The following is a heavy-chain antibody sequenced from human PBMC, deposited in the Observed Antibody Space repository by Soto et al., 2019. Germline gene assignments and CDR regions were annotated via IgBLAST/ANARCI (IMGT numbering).Heavy chain of an antibody. J-gene: IGHJ4*02. Sequence: ACLKVSCTVSGYTPTELSMHWLRQAPGKGIEWMGGFDPEDGETICAQKFQGRVTMTEDTSTDTAYMELSSLRSEDTAVDYWATYRLTGTDYWGQGTLVTVSS. V-gene: IGHV1-24*01. CDR2: FDPEDGET. D-gene: IGHD1-20*01. CDR1: GYTPTELS. CDR3: ATYRLTGTDY.